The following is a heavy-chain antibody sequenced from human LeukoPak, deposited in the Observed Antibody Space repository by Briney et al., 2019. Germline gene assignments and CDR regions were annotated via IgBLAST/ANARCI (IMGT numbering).Heavy chain of an antibody. V-gene: IGHV4-59*01. CDR1: GGSISSYY. D-gene: IGHD3-3*01. CDR2: IYYSGST. CDR3: ARMGAHDFWSGYYGYYYYGMDV. J-gene: IGHJ6*02. Sequence: SETLSLTCTVSGGSISSYYWSWIRQPPGKGPEWIGYIYYSGSTNYNPSLKSRVTISVDTSKNQFSLKLSSVTAADTAVYYCARMGAHDFWSGYYGYYYYGMDVWGQGTTVTVSS.